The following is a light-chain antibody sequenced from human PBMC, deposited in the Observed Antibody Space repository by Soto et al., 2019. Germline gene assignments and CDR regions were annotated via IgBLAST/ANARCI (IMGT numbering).Light chain of an antibody. CDR3: VSWDNSLSGRV. CDR2: GVT. Sequence: QSALTQPASVSGSPGQSITISCTATSGDVGASDSVSWYQQHPGKAPKLMVSGVTNRPSGVSDRFSGSKSGNMASLTISGLRAEDEADYYCVSWDNSLSGRVFGGGTKLTVL. CDR1: SGDVGASDS. V-gene: IGLV2-14*01. J-gene: IGLJ3*02.